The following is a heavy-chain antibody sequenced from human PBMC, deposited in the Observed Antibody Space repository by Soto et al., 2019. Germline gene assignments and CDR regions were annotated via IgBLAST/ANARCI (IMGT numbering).Heavy chain of an antibody. J-gene: IGHJ4*02. CDR1: GYTFTGYY. CDR3: ALGYYDSSGYYQDYFDY. Sequence: ASVKVSCKASGYTFTGYYMHWVRQAPGQGLEWMGWINPNSGGTNYAQKFQGWVTMTRDTSISTAYMELSRLRSDDTAAYYCALGYYDSSGYYQDYFDYWGQGTLVTVSS. V-gene: IGHV1-2*04. D-gene: IGHD3-22*01. CDR2: INPNSGGT.